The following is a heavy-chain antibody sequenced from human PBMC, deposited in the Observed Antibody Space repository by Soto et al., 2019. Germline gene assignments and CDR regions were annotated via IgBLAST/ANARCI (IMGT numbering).Heavy chain of an antibody. CDR1: GFTFSSYS. Sequence: EVQLVESGGGLVQPGGSLRLSCAASGFTFSSYSMNWVRQAPGKGLEWVSYISSSSSTIYYADSVKGRFTISRDNAKNSPYLQRNSLRDEETAVDYCAREGGSLNWFDPWGQGSLVTVSS. D-gene: IGHD1-26*01. CDR2: ISSSSSTI. J-gene: IGHJ5*02. CDR3: AREGGSLNWFDP. V-gene: IGHV3-48*02.